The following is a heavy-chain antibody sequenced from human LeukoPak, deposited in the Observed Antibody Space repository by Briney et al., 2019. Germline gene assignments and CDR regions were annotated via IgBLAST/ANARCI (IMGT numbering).Heavy chain of an antibody. CDR1: GFTFSSYG. D-gene: IGHD3-10*01. J-gene: IGHJ4*02. Sequence: PGGSLRLSCAASGFTFSSYGMHWVRQAPGKGLEWVAFIRYDGSNKYYADSVKGRLTISRDNSKNTLYLQMDSLRAEDTAVYYCAKDRYYGSGSYSNLFDYWGQGTLVTVSS. CDR3: AKDRYYGSGSYSNLFDY. V-gene: IGHV3-30*02. CDR2: IRYDGSNK.